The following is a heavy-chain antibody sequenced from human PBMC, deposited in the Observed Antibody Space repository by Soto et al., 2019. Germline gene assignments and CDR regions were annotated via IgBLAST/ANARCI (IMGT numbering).Heavy chain of an antibody. Sequence: GGSLRLSCAASGFTFSSYAMHWVRQAPGKGLEWVAVISYDGSNKYYADSVKGRFTISRDNSKNTLYLQMNSLRAEDTAVYYCARDVTGIAKAGAFDIWGQGTMVTVSS. CDR3: ARDVTGIAKAGAFDI. CDR1: GFTFSSYA. V-gene: IGHV3-30*04. CDR2: ISYDGSNK. D-gene: IGHD6-13*01. J-gene: IGHJ3*02.